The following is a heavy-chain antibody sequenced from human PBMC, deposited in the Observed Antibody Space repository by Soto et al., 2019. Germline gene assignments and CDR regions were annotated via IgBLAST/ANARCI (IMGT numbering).Heavy chain of an antibody. CDR1: GFTFDDYA. Sequence: PGGSLRLSCAASGFTFDDYAMHWVRQAPGKGLKWVSGISWNSGSIGYADSVKGRFTISRDNAKNSLYLQMNSLRAEDTALYYCAKDKGSGWYGGIDYWGQGTLVTVSS. V-gene: IGHV3-9*01. D-gene: IGHD6-19*01. CDR2: ISWNSGSI. J-gene: IGHJ4*02. CDR3: AKDKGSGWYGGIDY.